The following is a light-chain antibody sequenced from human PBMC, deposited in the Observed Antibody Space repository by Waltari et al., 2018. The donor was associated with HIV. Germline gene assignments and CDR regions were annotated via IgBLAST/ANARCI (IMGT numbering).Light chain of an antibody. CDR1: SRAVVAYNY. V-gene: IGLV2-11*01. J-gene: IGLJ3*02. Sequence: SALTQPRSMSGSPGPSVTISCTGTSRAVVAYNYVSWYQQHPGKAPKVIISDVSKRPSGVPDRFSGSKSGNTASLTISGLQAEDEADYYCCSYAGSYTRVFGGGTKLTIL. CDR2: DVS. CDR3: CSYAGSYTRV.